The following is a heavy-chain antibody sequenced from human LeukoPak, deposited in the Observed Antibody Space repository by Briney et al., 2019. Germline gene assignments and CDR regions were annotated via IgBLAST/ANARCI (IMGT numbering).Heavy chain of an antibody. CDR2: ISSSSSYI. Sequence: GGSLRLSCAASGFTFSSYSMNWVRQAPGKGLEWVSSISSSSSYIYYADSVKGRFTISRDNAKNSLYLQMNSLRAEDTAVYYCARSSSNWYVGDWGQGTLVTVSS. J-gene: IGHJ4*02. CDR3: ARSSSNWYVGD. D-gene: IGHD6-13*01. CDR1: GFTFSSYS. V-gene: IGHV3-21*01.